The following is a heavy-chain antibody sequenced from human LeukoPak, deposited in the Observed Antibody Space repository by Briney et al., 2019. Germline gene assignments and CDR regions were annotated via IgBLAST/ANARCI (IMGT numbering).Heavy chain of an antibody. J-gene: IGHJ4*02. D-gene: IGHD1-20*01. CDR3: STLTSRGLSDS. CDR2: IKSKADGETI. Sequence: AGGSLRLSCAASGLTFSSYDMHWVRQAPGKGLEWVGRIKSKADGETIDYAAPVKGRFTFSRDDSKNMLYLQMNSLKSEDTAVYYCSTLTSRGLSDSWGQGTLVTVSS. CDR1: GLTFSSYD. V-gene: IGHV3-15*07.